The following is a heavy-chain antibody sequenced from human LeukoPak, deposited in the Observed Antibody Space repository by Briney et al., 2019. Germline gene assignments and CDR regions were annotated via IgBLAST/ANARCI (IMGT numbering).Heavy chain of an antibody. CDR2: INPNSGGT. D-gene: IGHD3-3*01. CDR3: ARALNTIFGSDF. CDR1: GYTFTGYY. J-gene: IGHJ4*02. V-gene: IGHV1-2*02. Sequence: ASLTLSCEAYGYTFTGYYMHWIRQAPGQGLEWMGWINPNSGGTNYAQKFQGRVTMTRDTSISTAYMELSRLRADDTAVYYCARALNTIFGSDFGGQRTLVTVSS.